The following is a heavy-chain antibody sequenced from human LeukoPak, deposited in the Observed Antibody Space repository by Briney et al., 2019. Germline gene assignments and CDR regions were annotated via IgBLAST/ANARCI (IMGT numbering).Heavy chain of an antibody. D-gene: IGHD2-15*01. CDR1: GGSISSYY. J-gene: IGHJ6*03. CDR3: ARVRCSGGSCPYYCYYYYMDV. V-gene: IGHV4-59*12. Sequence: SETLSLTCTVSGGSISSYYWSWIRQPPGKGLEWIGSIHYSGSTYYNPSLQSRVTISIDTSKNQFSLKLRFVTAADTAVYYCARVRCSGGSCPYYCYYYYMDVWGKGTTVTVSS. CDR2: IHYSGST.